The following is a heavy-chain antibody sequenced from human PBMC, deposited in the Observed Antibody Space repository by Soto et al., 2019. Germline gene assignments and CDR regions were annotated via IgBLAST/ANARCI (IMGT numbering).Heavy chain of an antibody. CDR3: AKKNGYYGAFDI. Sequence: QPGGSLRLSCAASGFTFSSYAMSWVRQAPGKGLEWVSAISGSGGSTYYADSGKGRFTISRDNSKNTLYLQMNSLRAEDTAVYYCAKKNGYYGAFDIWGQGTMVTVSS. D-gene: IGHD3-3*01. V-gene: IGHV3-23*01. J-gene: IGHJ3*02. CDR2: ISGSGGST. CDR1: GFTFSSYA.